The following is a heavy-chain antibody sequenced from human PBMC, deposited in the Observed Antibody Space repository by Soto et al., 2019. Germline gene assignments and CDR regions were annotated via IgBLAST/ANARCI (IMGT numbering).Heavy chain of an antibody. J-gene: IGHJ2*01. CDR3: ARPRVDVAGNFDL. Sequence: EVQLVESGGGLVQPGGSLRLSCAASGFTFSNYWMHWVRQAPGKGLVWVARIDSDGSGTSYVDSVKGRFTISRDNAKNPFFLKINSRGAEDTVVYYCARPRVDVAGNFDLGGRGTLVTVSS. CDR2: IDSDGSGT. V-gene: IGHV3-74*01. CDR1: GFTFSNYW. D-gene: IGHD6-13*01.